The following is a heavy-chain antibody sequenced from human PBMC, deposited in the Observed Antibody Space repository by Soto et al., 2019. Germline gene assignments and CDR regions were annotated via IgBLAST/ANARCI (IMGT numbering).Heavy chain of an antibody. CDR1: GYTFTSYG. J-gene: IGHJ6*02. CDR2: ISAYNGNT. D-gene: IGHD3-22*01. Sequence: ASVKVSCKASGYTFTSYGISWVRQAPGQGLEWMGWISAYNGNTNYAQKLQGRVTMNTDTSTSTAYMELRSLRSDDTAVYYCAITTAYYYYGMDVWGQGTTVTVSS. V-gene: IGHV1-18*01. CDR3: AITTAYYYYGMDV.